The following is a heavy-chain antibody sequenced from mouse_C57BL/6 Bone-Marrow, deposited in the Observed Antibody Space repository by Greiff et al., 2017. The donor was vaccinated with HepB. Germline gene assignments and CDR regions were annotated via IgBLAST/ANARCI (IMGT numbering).Heavy chain of an antibody. CDR3: ARDDGYPYYYAMDY. D-gene: IGHD2-3*01. J-gene: IGHJ4*01. CDR1: GYSITSGYY. CDR2: ISYDGSN. Sequence: EVKLVESGPGLVKPSQSLSLTCSVTGYSITSGYYWNWIRQFPGNKLEWMGYISYDGSNNYNPSLKNRISITRDTSKNQFFLKLNSVTTEDTATYYCARDDGYPYYYAMDYWGQGTSVTVSS. V-gene: IGHV3-6*01.